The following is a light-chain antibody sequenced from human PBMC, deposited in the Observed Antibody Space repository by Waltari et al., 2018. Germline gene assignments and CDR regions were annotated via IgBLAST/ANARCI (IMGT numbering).Light chain of an antibody. Sequence: DIVMTQSPLSLPVTPGEPASISCRSNQSLLHRNGKNYLDWYLQKPGQAPQLLIYLGSNRASGVPDSFSGSGSGTDFTLKISRVEAEDVGFYYCMHALETRNTFGPGTKVDIK. CDR2: LGS. V-gene: IGKV2-28*01. CDR3: MHALETRNT. J-gene: IGKJ3*01. CDR1: QSLLHRNGKNY.